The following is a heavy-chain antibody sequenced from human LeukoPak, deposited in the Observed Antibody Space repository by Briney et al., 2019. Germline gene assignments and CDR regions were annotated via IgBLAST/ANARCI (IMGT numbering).Heavy chain of an antibody. CDR2: IYVDERTT. CDR3: IRDFRSADL. V-gene: IGHV3-74*01. CDR1: GLTFSNYW. Sequence: GGSLRLSCVASGLTFSNYWMHWVRQPPGKGLVWVSRIYVDERTTNYADSVKGRFTISRDNAKNTVYLEMNSLSVEDTATYYCIRDFRSADLWGQGTLVTVTS. J-gene: IGHJ5*02.